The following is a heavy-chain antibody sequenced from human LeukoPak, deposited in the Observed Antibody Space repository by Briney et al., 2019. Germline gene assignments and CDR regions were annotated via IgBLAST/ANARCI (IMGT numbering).Heavy chain of an antibody. CDR2: IRISTSHI. Sequence: PAESMTLSWPAYASTLSRLTINCDSQAPGKGIEWVSSIRISTSHIYYTDSVKGRFTISRDNAKTSLFLQMSSLRAEDTAVYYCAGTAAGDYTWFDSWGQGTLVTVSS. J-gene: IGHJ5*01. CDR3: AGTAAGDYTWFDS. D-gene: IGHD6-13*01. CDR1: ASTLSRLT. V-gene: IGHV3-21*01.